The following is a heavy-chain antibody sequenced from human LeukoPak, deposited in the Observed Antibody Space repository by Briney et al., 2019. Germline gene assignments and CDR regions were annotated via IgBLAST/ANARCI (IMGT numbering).Heavy chain of an antibody. J-gene: IGHJ4*02. V-gene: IGHV3-30*18. CDR3: AKGVVVTAMPSYFYY. CDR2: ISYDGSKK. CDR1: GFTFSSFG. Sequence: GGSLRLSCAASGFTFSSFGMHWVRQAPGKGLEWVAVISYDGSKKYYADSVKDRFTISRDNSKNTVYMQMDSLRADDTAVYYCAKGVVVTAMPSYFYYWGQGTLVTVSS. D-gene: IGHD2-21*02.